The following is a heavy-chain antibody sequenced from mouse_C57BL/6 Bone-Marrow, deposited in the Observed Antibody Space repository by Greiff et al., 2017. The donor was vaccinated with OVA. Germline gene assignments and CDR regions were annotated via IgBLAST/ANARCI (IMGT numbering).Heavy chain of an antibody. CDR2: INPSTGGT. J-gene: IGHJ4*01. CDR3: AREKCFYYGNYAGAMDY. Sequence: EVQLQQSGPELVKPGASVKISCKASGYSFTGYYMNWVKQSPEKSLEWIGEINPSTGGTTYNQKFKAKATLTVDKSSSTAYMQLKSLTSEDSAVYYCAREKCFYYGNYAGAMDYWGQGTSVTVSS. D-gene: IGHD2-1*01. V-gene: IGHV1-42*01. CDR1: GYSFTGYY.